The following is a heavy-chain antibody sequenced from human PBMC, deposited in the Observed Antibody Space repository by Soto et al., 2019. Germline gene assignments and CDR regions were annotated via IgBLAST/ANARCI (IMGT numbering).Heavy chain of an antibody. V-gene: IGHV3-48*02. D-gene: IGHD6-13*01. CDR3: AISSSGGAFDI. Sequence: EVQLVESGGGLVQPGGSLRLSCAASGFTFSSYSMNWVRQAPGKGLEWVSYISSSSSTIYYADSVKGRFPISRDNAKNSLYLQMNRLRDEDTAVYYCAISSSGGAFDIWGQWTMVTVSS. J-gene: IGHJ3*02. CDR1: GFTFSSYS. CDR2: ISSSSSTI.